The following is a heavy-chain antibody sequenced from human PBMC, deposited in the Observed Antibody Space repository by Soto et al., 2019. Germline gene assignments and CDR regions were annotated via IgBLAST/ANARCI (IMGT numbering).Heavy chain of an antibody. V-gene: IGHV4-34*01. CDR1: GGSLSGYY. J-gene: IGHJ4*02. CDR2: VKDGGHT. CDR3: ERGQEGVVATH. D-gene: IGHD5-12*01. Sequence: QVQLQQWGAGLLKPSETLSLNCAVTGGSLSGYYWSWIRQPPGKGLEWIGEVKDGGHTNYSPSLRGXXTXSXXTSNHQFSLRLNSVTAADTGVSYCERGQEGVVATHWDQGSLVTVSS.